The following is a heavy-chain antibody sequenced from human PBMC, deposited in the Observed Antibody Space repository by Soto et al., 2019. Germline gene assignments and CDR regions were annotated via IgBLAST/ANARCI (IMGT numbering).Heavy chain of an antibody. CDR1: GGPFSSHT. J-gene: IGHJ2*01. CDR3: ARPDFGDYWYFDL. V-gene: IGHV1-69*08. Sequence: QDQLVQSGAEVKKPGSSVKVSCKAFGGPFSSHTFSWVRQAPGQGLEWMGRIIPALGTTTYAQQFQGRVTITADESVTTVYMELNSLRTEDTAVDYCARPDFGDYWYFDLWGRGTLVTVSS. D-gene: IGHD4-17*01. CDR2: IIPALGTT.